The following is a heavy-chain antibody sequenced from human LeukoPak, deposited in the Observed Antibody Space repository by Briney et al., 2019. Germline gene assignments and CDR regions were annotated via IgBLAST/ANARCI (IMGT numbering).Heavy chain of an antibody. Sequence: PGGSLRLSCAASGFTFSSYGMHWVRRAPAKGLGGVAFLRYDGSNKYYADSVKGRFTISRDNSKNTLYLQMNSLRAEDTAVYYCAKDLEYCSSTSCYTGDYWGQGTLVTVSS. CDR2: LRYDGSNK. CDR1: GFTFSSYG. J-gene: IGHJ4*02. V-gene: IGHV3-30*02. D-gene: IGHD2-2*02. CDR3: AKDLEYCSSTSCYTGDY.